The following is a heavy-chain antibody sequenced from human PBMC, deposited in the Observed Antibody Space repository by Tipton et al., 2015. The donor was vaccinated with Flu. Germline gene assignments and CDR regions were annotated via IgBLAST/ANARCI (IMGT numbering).Heavy chain of an antibody. Sequence: QSGPEVKKPGSSVKVSCKASGGTFSSYAISWVRQAPGQGLEWMGGIIPIFGTANYAQKFQGRVTITADESTSTAYMELSSLRSEDTAVYYCARDQGYCSSTSCYDAHDYWGQGTLVTVSS. D-gene: IGHD2-2*01. V-gene: IGHV1-69*01. CDR2: IIPIFGTA. CDR1: GGTFSSYA. CDR3: ARDQGYCSSTSCYDAHDY. J-gene: IGHJ4*02.